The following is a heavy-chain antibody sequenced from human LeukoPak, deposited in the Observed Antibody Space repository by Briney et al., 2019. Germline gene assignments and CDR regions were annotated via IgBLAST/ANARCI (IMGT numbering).Heavy chain of an antibody. Sequence: SQTLSLSCAISGDSVSTNTAAWNWIRQSPSRGLEWLGRTYYRSKWYTDYAVSVKSRITVNPDTSKNQFSLQLNSVTPEDTAVYFCARDGWPAFDYWGQGTLVTVSS. V-gene: IGHV6-1*01. CDR1: GDSVSTNTAA. CDR3: ARDGWPAFDY. CDR2: TYYRSKWYT. J-gene: IGHJ4*02. D-gene: IGHD2-15*01.